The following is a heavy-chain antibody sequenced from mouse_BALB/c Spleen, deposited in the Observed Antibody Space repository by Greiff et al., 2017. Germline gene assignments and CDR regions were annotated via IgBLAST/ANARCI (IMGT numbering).Heavy chain of an antibody. D-gene: IGHD2-3*01. CDR3: ARGSDGYYSYAMDY. CDR1: GYTFSSYW. Sequence: VKLQQSGAELMKPGASVKISCKATGYTFSSYWIEWVKQRPGHGLEWIGEILPGSGSTNYNEKFKGKATFTADTSSNTAYMQLSSLTSEDSAVYYCARGSDGYYSYAMDYWGQGTSVTVSS. J-gene: IGHJ4*01. V-gene: IGHV1-9*01. CDR2: ILPGSGST.